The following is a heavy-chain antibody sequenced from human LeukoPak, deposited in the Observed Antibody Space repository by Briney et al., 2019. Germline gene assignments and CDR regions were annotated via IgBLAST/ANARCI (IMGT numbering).Heavy chain of an antibody. V-gene: IGHV1-69*04. D-gene: IGHD4-17*01. Sequence: SVKVSLTSSGGTFSSYAISWVRQAPGQGLEWMGRIIPILGIANYAQKFQGRVTITADKSTSTAYMELSSLRSEDTAVYYCATHDGDYEKGENYWGQGTMVTV. CDR2: IIPILGIA. CDR3: ATHDGDYEKGENY. CDR1: GGTFSSYA. J-gene: IGHJ4*02.